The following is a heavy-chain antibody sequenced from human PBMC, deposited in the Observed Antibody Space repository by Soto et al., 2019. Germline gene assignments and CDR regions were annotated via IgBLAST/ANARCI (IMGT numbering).Heavy chain of an antibody. J-gene: IGHJ3*02. D-gene: IGHD6-13*01. CDR2: ISPRGDNI. CDR1: GFSLANFP. CDR3: ARDIGDQTSRWTDAFDI. Sequence: GGSLRLSCVGSGFSLANFPMNWVRQTPGKGLEWISYISPRGDNIYYTESVKGRFTISRDNARNSLYLQMNSLRAEDTAIYYCARDIGDQTSRWTDAFDIWGQGTMVTVSS. V-gene: IGHV3-48*01.